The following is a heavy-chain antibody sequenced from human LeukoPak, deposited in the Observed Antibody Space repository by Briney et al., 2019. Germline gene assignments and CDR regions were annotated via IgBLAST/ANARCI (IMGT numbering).Heavy chain of an antibody. Sequence: PSETLSLTCTVSGGSISSYYWNWIRQPPGKGLEWIGYIYYTGNTNYNPSLKSRVTISLDTSKNQFPLKLSSVTAADTAVYYCARLPRSAFDIWGQGTMVTVSS. J-gene: IGHJ3*02. CDR3: ARLPRSAFDI. CDR1: GGSISSYY. V-gene: IGHV4-59*08. CDR2: IYYTGNT. D-gene: IGHD1-26*01.